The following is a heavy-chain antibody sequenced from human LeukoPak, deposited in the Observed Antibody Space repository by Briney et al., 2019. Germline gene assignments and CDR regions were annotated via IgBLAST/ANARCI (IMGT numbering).Heavy chain of an antibody. CDR3: ARMYSSGWPLECLDV. CDR2: ISAYNGNT. Sequence: GASVKVSCKASGYTFTSYGISWVRQPPGQGHEWMGWISAYNGNTNYAQKLQGRVTMTTDTSTTTAYMELRSLRSDDTAVYYCARMYSSGWPLECLDVWGQGTMVTVSS. J-gene: IGHJ3*01. V-gene: IGHV1-18*01. CDR1: GYTFTSYG. D-gene: IGHD6-19*01.